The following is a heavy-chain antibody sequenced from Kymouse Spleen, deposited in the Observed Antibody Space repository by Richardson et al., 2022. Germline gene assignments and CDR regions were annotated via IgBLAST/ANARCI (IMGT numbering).Heavy chain of an antibody. CDR1: GFTFDDYA. Sequence: EVQLVESGGGLVQPGRSLRLSCAASGFTFDDYAMHWVRQAPGKGLEWVSGISWNSGSIGYADSVKGRFTISRDNAKNSLYLQMNSLRAEDTALYYCAKDNDILTGYSNWFDPWGQGTLVTVSS. D-gene: IGHD3-9*01. CDR2: ISWNSGSI. CDR3: AKDNDILTGYSNWFDP. V-gene: IGHV3-9*01. J-gene: IGHJ5*02.